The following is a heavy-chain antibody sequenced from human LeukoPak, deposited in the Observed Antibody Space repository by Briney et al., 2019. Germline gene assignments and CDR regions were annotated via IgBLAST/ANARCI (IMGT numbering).Heavy chain of an antibody. CDR3: VRGHNSFDY. CDR2: SRIKADGYIT. D-gene: IGHD1-1*01. Sequence: GGSLRLSCAVSGFIFSDHHMDWVRQAPGKGLEWVARSRIKADGYITQYAASMQDRFTISRDESKDSLYLQMNSLKTEDTAVYYCVRGHNSFDYWGQGTLVTVFS. CDR1: GFIFSDHH. V-gene: IGHV3-72*01. J-gene: IGHJ4*02.